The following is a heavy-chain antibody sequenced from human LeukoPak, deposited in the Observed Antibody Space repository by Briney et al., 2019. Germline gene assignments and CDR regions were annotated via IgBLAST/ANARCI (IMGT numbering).Heavy chain of an antibody. CDR3: ARGFRSVTTWGYFDY. CDR1: GFTVSTNY. D-gene: IGHD4-17*01. CDR2: IYSGGGT. Sequence: GGSLRLSCAASGFTVSTNYMSWVRQAPGKGLEWVSLIYSGGGTYYADSVKGRFTISRDNSRNTLSLQMNSLRVGDTAVYYCARGFRSVTTWGYFDYWGQGALVTVSS. V-gene: IGHV3-66*01. J-gene: IGHJ4*02.